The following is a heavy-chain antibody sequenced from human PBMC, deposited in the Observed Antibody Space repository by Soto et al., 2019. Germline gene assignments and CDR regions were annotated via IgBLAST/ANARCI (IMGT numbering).Heavy chain of an antibody. V-gene: IGHV3-30*18. CDR1: GFTFSTDR. D-gene: IGHD3-10*01. CDR3: AKDYRLWFGELLPTYYYGMDV. Sequence: GGSLRLSCAPSGFTFSTDRMNSVRQAPGKGLEWVAVISYDGSNKYYADSVKGRFTISRDNSKNTLYLQMNSLRAEDTAVYYCAKDYRLWFGELLPTYYYGMDVWGQGTTVTVSS. CDR2: ISYDGSNK. J-gene: IGHJ6*02.